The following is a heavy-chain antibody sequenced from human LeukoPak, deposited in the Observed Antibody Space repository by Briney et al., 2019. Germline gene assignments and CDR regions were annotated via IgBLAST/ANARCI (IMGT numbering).Heavy chain of an antibody. CDR2: IYYSGST. J-gene: IGHJ4*02. V-gene: IGHV4-30-4*01. CDR3: ASHIVVVPAAIHPVDY. CDR1: GGSISSGDYY. Sequence: SETLSLTCTVSGGSISSGDYYWSWIRQPPGKGLEWIGYIYYSGSTYYNPSRKSRVTISVDTSKNQFSLKLSSVTAADTAVYYCASHIVVVPAAIHPVDYWGQGTLVTVSS. D-gene: IGHD2-2*01.